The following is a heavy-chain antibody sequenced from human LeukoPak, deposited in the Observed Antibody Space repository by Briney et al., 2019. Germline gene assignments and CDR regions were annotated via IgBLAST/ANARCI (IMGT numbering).Heavy chain of an antibody. CDR3: ARGQARLAWFDP. CDR1: GGSISSSNW. D-gene: IGHD6-19*01. CDR2: IYHSGST. Sequence: PSETLSLTCAVSGGSISSSNWWSWVRQPPGKGLEWIGEIYHSGSTNYNPSLKSRVTMSVDTSKNQFSLRLRSVTAADTAVYYCARGQARLAWFDPWGQGTLVTVSS. J-gene: IGHJ5*02. V-gene: IGHV4-4*02.